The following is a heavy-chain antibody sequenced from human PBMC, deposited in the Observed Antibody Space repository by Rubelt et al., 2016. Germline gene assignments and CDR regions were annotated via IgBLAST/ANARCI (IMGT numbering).Heavy chain of an antibody. CDR3: ARGTPNPYYFYGMDV. CDR2: INSDGSST. J-gene: IGHJ6*02. D-gene: IGHD1-1*01. Sequence: QVPGKGLVWVSRINSDGSSTSYVDSVKGRFTISRDNAKNTLYLHMNSLRPEDTAVYYCARGTPNPYYFYGMDVWGQGTTVTVSS. V-gene: IGHV3-74*01.